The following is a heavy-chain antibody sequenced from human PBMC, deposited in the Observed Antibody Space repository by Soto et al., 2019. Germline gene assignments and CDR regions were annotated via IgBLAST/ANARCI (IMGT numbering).Heavy chain of an antibody. CDR1: GFTFSDSW. Sequence: GSLRLSCAASGFTFSDSWMEWARQVPWKGPEWVANINQYGSWKNYVDSVKGRFTISIDNAKNSLYLQMNSLRAEDTAVYYCASLGLQGWGQGTSVSASS. J-gene: IGHJ4*01. CDR2: INQYGSWK. V-gene: IGHV3-7*01. CDR3: ASLGLQG. D-gene: IGHD2-15*01.